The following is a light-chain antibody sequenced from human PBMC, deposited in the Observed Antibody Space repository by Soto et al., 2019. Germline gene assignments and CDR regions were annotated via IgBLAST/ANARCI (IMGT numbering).Light chain of an antibody. V-gene: IGLV2-23*02. J-gene: IGLJ1*01. CDR1: ISDVENYKL. CDR3: CSSVGSYV. Sequence: QSLLDQPAPVYGSPGQSVTISCTATISDVENYKLVSWYQQHPGKAPKLIIYEVTKRPSGVSNRFSGSKSANTASLTISGLQPEDEADYYCCSSVGSYVFGTGTKVTVL. CDR2: EVT.